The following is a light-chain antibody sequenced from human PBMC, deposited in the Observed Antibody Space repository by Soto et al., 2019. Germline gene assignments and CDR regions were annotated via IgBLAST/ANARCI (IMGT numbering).Light chain of an antibody. Sequence: DIQMTQSPSTLSGSVGDRVTITCRASQTISSWLAWYQQKPGKAPKLLIYKASTLKSGVPSRFSGSGSGTEYTLTISSLQPDDFANYYCQRYKSYSEAFGQGTEVDMK. CDR1: QTISSW. CDR2: KAS. J-gene: IGKJ1*01. V-gene: IGKV1-5*03. CDR3: QRYKSYSEA.